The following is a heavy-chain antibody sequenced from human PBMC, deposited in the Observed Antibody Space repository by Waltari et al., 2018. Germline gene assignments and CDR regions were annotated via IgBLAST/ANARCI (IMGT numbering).Heavy chain of an antibody. V-gene: IGHV1-69*01. CDR3: ARANDDYGDYDGYGGYYYGMDV. Sequence: QVQLVQSGAEVKQPGSSVKVSCKASGGTFSSYAISWVRQAPGQGLEWMGGIIPIFGTANYAQKFQGRVTITADESTSTAYMELSSLRSEDTAVYYCARANDDYGDYDGYGGYYYGMDVWGQGTTVTVSS. J-gene: IGHJ6*02. CDR2: IIPIFGTA. D-gene: IGHD4-17*01. CDR1: GGTFSSYA.